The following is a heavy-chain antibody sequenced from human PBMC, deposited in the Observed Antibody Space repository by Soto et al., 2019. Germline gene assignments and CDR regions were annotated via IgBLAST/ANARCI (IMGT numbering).Heavy chain of an antibody. CDR2: IYWDDSK. CDR3: AHKGPEDWPLDY. V-gene: IGHV2-5*02. CDR1: GFSLSTSGVG. J-gene: IGHJ4*02. Sequence: QITLKESGPTLVRPTQTLTLTCAFSGFSLSTSGVGVGWIRQPPGKALEWLAVIYWDDSKHYSPSLRSRLTITKDPSKNQVVPTMTNMDPMDKGTYFCAHKGPEDWPLDYWGQGTLVTVSS. D-gene: IGHD3-9*01.